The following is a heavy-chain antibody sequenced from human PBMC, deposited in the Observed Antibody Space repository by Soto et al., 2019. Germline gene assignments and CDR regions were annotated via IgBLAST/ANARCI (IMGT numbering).Heavy chain of an antibody. CDR3: ARGCSSSFLAFEI. CDR2: INPNSGGT. J-gene: IGHJ3*02. Sequence: ASVKVSCKASGYTFTGYYMHWVRQAPGQGLEWMGWINPNSGGTNYAQKFQGWVTMTRDTSISTAYMELSRLRSDDTAVYYCARGCSSSFLAFEIWGQGTMVIVSS. V-gene: IGHV1-2*04. D-gene: IGHD6-13*01. CDR1: GYTFTGYY.